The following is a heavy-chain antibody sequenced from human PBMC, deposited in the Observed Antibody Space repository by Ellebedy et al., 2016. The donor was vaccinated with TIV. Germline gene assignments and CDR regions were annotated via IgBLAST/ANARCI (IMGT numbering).Heavy chain of an antibody. CDR2: IKRKTDGGTS. V-gene: IGHV3-15*01. Sequence: GESLKISXVASGFTFRSYGMTWVRQAPGKGLEWVGRIKRKTDGGTSDYAAPVKGRFTISRDDSKNTLYLQMNSLKTEDTAVYFCTTEGWPYYFTYWGQGTLVTVSS. J-gene: IGHJ4*02. CDR1: GFTFRSYG. CDR3: TTEGWPYYFTY.